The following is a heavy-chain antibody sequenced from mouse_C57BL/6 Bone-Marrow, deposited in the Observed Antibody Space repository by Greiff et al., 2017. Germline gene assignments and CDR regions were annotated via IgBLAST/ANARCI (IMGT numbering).Heavy chain of an antibody. J-gene: IGHJ4*01. D-gene: IGHD1-1*01. CDR2: ISDGGSYT. CDR1: GFTFSSYA. CDR3: ARDRRIYYYCSSYGLYYAMDY. Sequence: EVQLVESGGGLVKPGGSLKLSCAASGFTFSSYAMSWVRQTPEKRLEWVATISDGGSYTYYPDNVKGRFTISRDNAKNNLYLQMGHLKSEDTAMYYCARDRRIYYYCSSYGLYYAMDYWGQGTSVTVSS. V-gene: IGHV5-4*01.